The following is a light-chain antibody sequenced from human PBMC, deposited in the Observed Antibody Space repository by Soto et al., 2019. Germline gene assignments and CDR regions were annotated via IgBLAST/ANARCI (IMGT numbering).Light chain of an antibody. J-gene: IGKJ2*01. CDR2: RIS. CDR3: MQGTHWPYT. V-gene: IGKV2-30*01. CDR1: QGLVDNDGYSY. Sequence: VVMTQSPLSMAVTLGEPASVSCRSSQGLVDNDGYSYLSWFHQRPGQSPRRLIYRISNRDSGVPDRISGSGSGTDFTLKISRMEAEDVGVYYCMQGTHWPYTFGQGTHLEI.